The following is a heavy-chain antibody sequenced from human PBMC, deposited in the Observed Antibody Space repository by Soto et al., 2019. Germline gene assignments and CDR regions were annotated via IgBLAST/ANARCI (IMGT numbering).Heavy chain of an antibody. Sequence: QVQLVQSGAEVKKPGSSVKVSCKAPGGTFSSYAISWVRQAPGQGLEWMGGIIPIFGTAKYAQKFQGRVTITADESTSTGYMALSSLRSEDTAVYYCARSQGGSSSLDIYYYYYYGMDVCGQGTTVTVSS. V-gene: IGHV1-69*01. J-gene: IGHJ6*02. CDR2: IIPIFGTA. CDR1: GGTFSSYA. D-gene: IGHD2-15*01. CDR3: ARSQGGSSSLDIYYYYYYGMDV.